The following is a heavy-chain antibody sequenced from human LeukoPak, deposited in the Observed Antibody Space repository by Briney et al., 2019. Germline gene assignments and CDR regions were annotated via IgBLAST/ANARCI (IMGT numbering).Heavy chain of an antibody. CDR2: IRGGGAGT. J-gene: IGHJ3*01. CDR1: EFTFSSFA. V-gene: IGHV3-23*01. Sequence: GGSLRLSCAASEFTFSSFAMSWVRQAPGKGLEWVSYIRGGGAGTLYADSVKGRFPVSRDNSKSTLYLQMNSLRVEDTAVYYCAKCAESYGNDAFDLWGPGTTVTVSS. CDR3: AKCAESYGNDAFDL. D-gene: IGHD3-16*01.